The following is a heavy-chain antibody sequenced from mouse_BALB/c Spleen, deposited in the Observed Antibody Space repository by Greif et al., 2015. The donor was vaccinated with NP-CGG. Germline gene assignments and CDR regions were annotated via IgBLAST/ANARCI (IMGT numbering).Heavy chain of an antibody. D-gene: IGHD2-1*01. CDR2: ISDGGSYT. J-gene: IGHJ1*01. V-gene: IGHV5-4*02. CDR3: ARDGNYLYFDV. Sequence: EVMLVESGGGLVKPGGSLKLSCAASGFTFSDYYMYWVRQTPEKRLEWVATISDGGSYTYYPDSVKGRFTISRDNAKNNLYLQMSSLKSEDTAMYYCARDGNYLYFDVWGAGTTVTVSS. CDR1: GFTFSDYY.